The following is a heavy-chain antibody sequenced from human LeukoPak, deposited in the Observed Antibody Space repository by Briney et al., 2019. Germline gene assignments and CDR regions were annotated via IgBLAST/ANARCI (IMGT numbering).Heavy chain of an antibody. J-gene: IGHJ4*02. Sequence: GGSLRLSCAASGFTFSSYGMHWVRQAPGKGLEWVAFIRYDGSNKYYADSVKGRFTISRDNSKNTLYLQMNSLRAEDTAVYYCAKGGRLLWFGELLFLALDYWGQGTLVTVSS. CDR3: AKGGRLLWFGELLFLALDY. D-gene: IGHD3-10*01. CDR2: IRYDGSNK. V-gene: IGHV3-30*02. CDR1: GFTFSSYG.